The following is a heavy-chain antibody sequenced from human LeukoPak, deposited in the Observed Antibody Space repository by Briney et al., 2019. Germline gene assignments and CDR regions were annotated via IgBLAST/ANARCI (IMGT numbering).Heavy chain of an antibody. J-gene: IGHJ4*02. CDR2: INTDGSST. D-gene: IGHD3-22*01. Sequence: PGGSLRLSCAASGFTSSSYWMHWVRQAPGKGLVWVSRINTDGSSTSYADSVKGRFTISRDNAKNTLYLQMNSLRAEDTAVYYCAKAPLGYYDTRHGWSYFDYWGQGTLVTVSS. CDR3: AKAPLGYYDTRHGWSYFDY. CDR1: GFTSSSYW. V-gene: IGHV3-74*01.